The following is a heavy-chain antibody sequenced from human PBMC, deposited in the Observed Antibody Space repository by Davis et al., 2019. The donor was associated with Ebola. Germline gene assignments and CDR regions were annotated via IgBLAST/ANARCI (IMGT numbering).Heavy chain of an antibody. J-gene: IGHJ3*02. CDR2: IHPRAAGLT. D-gene: IGHD2-21*02. Sequence: ASVKVSCKTSGYRFTDNNIHWVRQAAGQGLEWMGIIHPRAAGLTTYAQKFQGRLTMTIDTSTTTVYMQLSSLRSEDTAVYYFARDREGDWTFDIWGQGTMVTVSS. CDR3: ARDREGDWTFDI. CDR1: GYRFTDNN. V-gene: IGHV1-46*01.